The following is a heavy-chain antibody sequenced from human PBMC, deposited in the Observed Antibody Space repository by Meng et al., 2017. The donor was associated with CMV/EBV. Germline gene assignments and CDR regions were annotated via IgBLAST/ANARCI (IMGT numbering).Heavy chain of an antibody. CDR1: GFTFSSYW. J-gene: IGHJ6*02. CDR3: ARGGWITIFGVVVNYYGMDV. Sequence: ETLSLTCAASGFTFSSYWMHWVRQAPGKGLVWVSRINSDGSSTSYADSVKGRFTISRDNAKNTLYLQMNSLRAEDTAVYYCARGGWITIFGVVVNYYGMDVWGQGTTVTVSS. CDR2: INSDGSST. D-gene: IGHD3-3*01. V-gene: IGHV3-74*01.